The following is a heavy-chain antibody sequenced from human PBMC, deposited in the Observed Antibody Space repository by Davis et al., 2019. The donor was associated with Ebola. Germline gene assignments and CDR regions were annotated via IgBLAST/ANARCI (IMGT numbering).Heavy chain of an antibody. CDR2: ISSSSSYI. CDR3: ARDRYDFWSGYYYYYYGMDV. CDR1: GFTFSSYS. D-gene: IGHD3-3*01. J-gene: IGHJ6*02. Sequence: GESLKISCAASGFTFSSYSMNWVRQAPGKGLEWVSSISSSSSYIYYADSVKGRFTISRDNAKNSLYLQMNSLRAEDTAVYYCARDRYDFWSGYYYYYYGMDVWGQGTTVTVSS. V-gene: IGHV3-21*01.